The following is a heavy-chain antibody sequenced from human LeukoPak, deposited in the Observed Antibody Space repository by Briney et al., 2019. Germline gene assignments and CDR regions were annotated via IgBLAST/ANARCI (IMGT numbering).Heavy chain of an antibody. V-gene: IGHV4-59*01. CDR1: GGSISGYF. CDR2: IYYTGNT. Sequence: PSETLSHTCTVSGGSISGYFWTWIRQPPGKGLEWIGYIYYTGNTNYNPSLKSRVTISIDTSKNHFSLNVNSVTAADAAMYYCVRSKSGAYGWFDPWGPGTLVTVSS. J-gene: IGHJ5*02. D-gene: IGHD2-15*01. CDR3: VRSKSGAYGWFDP.